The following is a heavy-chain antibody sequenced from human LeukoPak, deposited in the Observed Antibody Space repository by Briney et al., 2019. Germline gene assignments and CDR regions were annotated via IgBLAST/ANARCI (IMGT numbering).Heavy chain of an antibody. J-gene: IGHJ5*02. CDR1: GYTFTGHY. CDR2: INPNSGGT. Sequence: GASVKVSCKASGYTFTGHYMHWVRQAPGQGLEWMGWINPNSGGTNYAQKFQGRVTMTRDTSISTAYMELSRLRSDDTAVYYCARDRNPIVVVVAAMGFDPWGQGTLVTVSS. D-gene: IGHD2-15*01. V-gene: IGHV1-2*02. CDR3: ARDRNPIVVVVAAMGFDP.